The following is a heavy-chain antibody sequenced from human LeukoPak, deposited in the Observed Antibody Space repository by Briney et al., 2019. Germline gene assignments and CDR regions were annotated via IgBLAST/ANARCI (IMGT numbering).Heavy chain of an antibody. J-gene: IGHJ4*02. CDR2: INPNGGGT. CDR3: ARDGSGYAENSADYFDY. Sequence: ASVKVSCKASGYTFTIYYMHWVRQAPGQVREWLGIINPNGGGTNYAQKFRGRVTMTRDTSTSTVYMELSSLRSEDTAVYYCARDGSGYAENSADYFDYWGQGTLVTVSS. V-gene: IGHV1-46*01. CDR1: GYTFTIYY. D-gene: IGHD5-12*01.